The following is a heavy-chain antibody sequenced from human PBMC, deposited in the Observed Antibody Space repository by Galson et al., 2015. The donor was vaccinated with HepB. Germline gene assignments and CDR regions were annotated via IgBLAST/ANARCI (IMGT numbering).Heavy chain of an antibody. V-gene: IGHV3-64D*09. CDR3: VKGRSGLRGRGYYYYYGMDV. CDR1: GFTFSSYA. J-gene: IGHJ6*02. D-gene: IGHD2-21*01. Sequence: SLRLSCAASGFTFSSYAMHWVRQAPGKGLEYVSAISSNGGSTYYADSVKGRFTISRDNSKNTLYLQMSSLRAEDTAVYYCVKGRSGLRGRGYYYYYGMDVWGQGTTVTVSS. CDR2: ISSNGGST.